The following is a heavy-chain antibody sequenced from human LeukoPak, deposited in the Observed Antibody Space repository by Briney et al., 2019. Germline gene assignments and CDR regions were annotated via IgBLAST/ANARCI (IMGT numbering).Heavy chain of an antibody. CDR2: VSGSGSTV. CDR3: VRQFAS. CDR1: GFTFGDHI. J-gene: IGHJ4*02. V-gene: IGHV3-48*01. Sequence: PGGSLRLSCAASGFTFGDHIMNWVRQLPGKRLEWVAHVSGSGSTVYYADSVKGRFTVSRDNGKSSLYLQMNSLRVEDTALYYCVRQFASWGQGTLVTVSS.